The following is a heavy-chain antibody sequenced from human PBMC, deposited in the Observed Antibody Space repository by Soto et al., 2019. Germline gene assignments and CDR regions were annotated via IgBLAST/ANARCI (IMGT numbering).Heavy chain of an antibody. CDR3: SRTAINVCFGMDV. CDR1: GFTFNTYS. CDR2: ISSGSNYI. V-gene: IGHV3-21*01. Sequence: EMQLVEPGGGLVKPGGSLRLSCSASGFTFNTYSLNWVRQAPGKGLEWVSYISSGSNYIYYRDSVKGRFTISRDNGKTSLFLQKNSLRVKDTARYYCSRTAINVCFGMDVGGQGTTVTVSS. D-gene: IGHD2-21*02. J-gene: IGHJ6*02.